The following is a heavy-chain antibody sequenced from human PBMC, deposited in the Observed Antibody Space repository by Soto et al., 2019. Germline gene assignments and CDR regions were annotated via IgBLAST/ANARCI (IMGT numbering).Heavy chain of an antibody. Sequence: ASVKVSCKASGYTFTSYYMHWVRQAPGQGLEWMGIINPSGGSTSYAQKFQGRVTMTRDTSTSTVYMELSSLRSEDTAVYYCARDFGGITSFGVVIIHNWFDPWGQGTLVTVSS. V-gene: IGHV1-46*01. D-gene: IGHD3-3*01. J-gene: IGHJ5*02. CDR3: ARDFGGITSFGVVIIHNWFDP. CDR1: GYTFTSYY. CDR2: INPSGGST.